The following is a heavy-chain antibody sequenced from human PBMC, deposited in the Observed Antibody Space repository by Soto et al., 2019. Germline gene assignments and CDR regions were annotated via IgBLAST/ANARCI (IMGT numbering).Heavy chain of an antibody. V-gene: IGHV5-51*01. D-gene: IGHD4-17*01. J-gene: IGHJ6*03. CDR2: IYPGDSDP. Sequence: GESLKISCKGSGYSFTSYWIGWVRQMPGKGLEWMGIIYPGDSDPRYSRSFQGQVTISADKSTSTAYLQWSSLKASDTAMYYCARLPYVDYPHPAYYYYYYMDVWGKGTTVTVSS. CDR1: GYSFTSYW. CDR3: ARLPYVDYPHPAYYYYYYMDV.